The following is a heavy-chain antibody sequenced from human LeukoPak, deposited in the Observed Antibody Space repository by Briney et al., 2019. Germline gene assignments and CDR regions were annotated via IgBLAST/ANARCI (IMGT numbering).Heavy chain of an antibody. CDR1: GFTFSSYW. Sequence: GGSLRLSCAASGFTFSSYWMHWVRQAPGKGLVWVSGTNTDGSSTMYADSVKGRFTISRDDSKNTLYLQMNSLRAEDTAVYYCVKDLGRYRNNCFDYWGQGTLVTVSS. CDR2: TNTDGSST. CDR3: VKDLGRYRNNCFDY. J-gene: IGHJ4*02. V-gene: IGHV3-74*03. D-gene: IGHD1-26*01.